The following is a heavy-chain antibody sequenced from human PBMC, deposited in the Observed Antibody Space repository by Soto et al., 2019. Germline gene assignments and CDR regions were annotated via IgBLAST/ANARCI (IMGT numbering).Heavy chain of an antibody. CDR2: TYYRSKWYN. CDR3: ARGSGYDLDYYYYYMDV. Sequence: SQTLSLTCAISGDSVSSNSAAWNWIRQSPSRGLEWLGRTYYRSKWYNDYAVSVKSRITINPDTSKNQFSLQLNSVTPEDTAVYYCARGSGYDLDYYYYYMDVWGKGTTVTVSS. V-gene: IGHV6-1*01. CDR1: GDSVSSNSAA. J-gene: IGHJ6*03. D-gene: IGHD5-12*01.